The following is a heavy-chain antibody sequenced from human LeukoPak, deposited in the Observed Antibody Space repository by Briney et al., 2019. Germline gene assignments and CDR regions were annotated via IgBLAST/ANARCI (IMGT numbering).Heavy chain of an antibody. J-gene: IGHJ3*02. CDR2: ISSDGANA. D-gene: IGHD3-3*01. Sequence: GGSLRLSCAASGFTFSTYWMHWVRQVPGKGLVWVSRISSDGANANYADSVKGRFTISRDNAKNTLFLQMNSLRAEDTAVYYCAKETLEWSPPDIWGQGTTVTVSS. CDR3: AKETLEWSPPDI. V-gene: IGHV3-74*01. CDR1: GFTFSTYW.